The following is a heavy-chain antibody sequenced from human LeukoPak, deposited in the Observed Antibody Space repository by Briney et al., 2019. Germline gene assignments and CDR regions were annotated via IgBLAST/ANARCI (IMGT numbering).Heavy chain of an antibody. V-gene: IGHV3-74*01. CDR1: GFTFSNNW. D-gene: IGHD3-3*01. CDR2: INSDGSST. J-gene: IGHJ4*02. CDR3: ARGGWSGKFDY. Sequence: PGGSLRLSCAASGFTFSNNWMHWVRQAPGKGLVWVSRINSDGSSTSYADSVKGRFTISRDNAKNTLYLQMNSLRAEDTAVYYCARGGWSGKFDYWGQGTLVTVSS.